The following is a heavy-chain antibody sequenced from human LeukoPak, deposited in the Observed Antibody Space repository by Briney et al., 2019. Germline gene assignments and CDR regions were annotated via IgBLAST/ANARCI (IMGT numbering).Heavy chain of an antibody. D-gene: IGHD6-13*01. J-gene: IGHJ4*02. V-gene: IGHV3-33*06. CDR2: IWYDGSNK. CDR3: AKGIGYSSSWPLDY. CDR1: GFTFSSYG. Sequence: PGGSLRLSCAASGFTFSSYGMHWVRQAPGKGLEWVAVIWYDGSNKYYADSVKDRFTISRDNSKNTLYLQMNSLRAEDTAVYYCAKGIGYSSSWPLDYWGQGTLVTVSS.